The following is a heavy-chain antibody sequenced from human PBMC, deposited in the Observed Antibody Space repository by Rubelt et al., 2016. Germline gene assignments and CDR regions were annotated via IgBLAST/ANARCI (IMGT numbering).Heavy chain of an antibody. CDR2: MNPTSGCT. V-gene: IGHV1-2*06. D-gene: IGHD4-23*01. J-gene: IGHJ3*02. CDR3: ARVIYGGNHAFDI. CDR1: GYTFTGFY. Sequence: QVQLVQSGAEVKKPGASVKVSCKASGYTFTGFYMHWVRQAPGQGLEWMGRMNPTSGCTNYATKFKGRGTRTRETSISTAYMELSRLGPEETAVYYCARVIYGGNHAFDIWGQGTTVTVSS.